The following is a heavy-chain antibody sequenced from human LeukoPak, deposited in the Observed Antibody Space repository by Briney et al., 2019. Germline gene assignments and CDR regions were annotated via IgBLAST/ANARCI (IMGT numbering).Heavy chain of an antibody. D-gene: IGHD5-18*01. CDR1: GFTFNNYG. J-gene: IGHJ6*03. V-gene: IGHV3-23*01. CDR3: AREVSYGYYYYYYMDV. CDR2: ISGSRVST. Sequence: PGGSLRLSCEASGFTFNNYGMSWVRQAPGQGLEWVSGISGSRVSTYYADSVKGRFTIFRDNSKNTLYLQMNSLRAEDTALYYCAREVSYGYYYYYYMDVWGKGTTVTVSS.